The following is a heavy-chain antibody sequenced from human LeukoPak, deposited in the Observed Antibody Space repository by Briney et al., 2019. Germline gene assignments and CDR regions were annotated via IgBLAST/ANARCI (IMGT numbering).Heavy chain of an antibody. CDR1: GFTFTSYA. Sequence: GGSLRLSCAASGFTFTSYAMSWVRQAPGKGLEWVSSISGSGGSTYYADSVKGRFTISRDNSKSTLYLQMNSLRAGDTALYYCVKAGYINYYAYYHMDVWGKGTTVTVSS. V-gene: IGHV3-23*01. CDR2: ISGSGGST. J-gene: IGHJ6*03. D-gene: IGHD3-9*01. CDR3: VKAGYINYYAYYHMDV.